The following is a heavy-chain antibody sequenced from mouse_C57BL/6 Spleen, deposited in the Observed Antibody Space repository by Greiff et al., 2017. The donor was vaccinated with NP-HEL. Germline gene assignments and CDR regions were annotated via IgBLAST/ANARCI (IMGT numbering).Heavy chain of an antibody. CDR1: GYTFTDYY. Sequence: VQLQQSGPELVKPGASVKISCKASGYTFTDYYMNWVKQSHGKSLEWIGDINPNNGGTSYNQKFKGKATLTVDKSSSTAYMELRSLTSEDSAVYYCARLHHYGSSHYYAMDYWGQGTSVTVSS. V-gene: IGHV1-26*01. CDR3: ARLHHYGSSHYYAMDY. CDR2: INPNNGGT. D-gene: IGHD1-1*01. J-gene: IGHJ4*01.